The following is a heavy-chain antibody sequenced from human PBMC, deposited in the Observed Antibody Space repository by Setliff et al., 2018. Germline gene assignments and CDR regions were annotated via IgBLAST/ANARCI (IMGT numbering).Heavy chain of an antibody. D-gene: IGHD1-26*01. Sequence: ASVKVSCKASGYTFTTYGVAWVRQAPGQGLEWLGWISGYNGNTNYAQKFQGRVTMTRDTSISTAYMELSRLRSDDTAVYYCATVKGATGGLYYFDYWGQGTLVTVSS. J-gene: IGHJ4*02. CDR1: GYTFTTYG. CDR3: ATVKGATGGLYYFDY. CDR2: ISGYNGNT. V-gene: IGHV1-18*01.